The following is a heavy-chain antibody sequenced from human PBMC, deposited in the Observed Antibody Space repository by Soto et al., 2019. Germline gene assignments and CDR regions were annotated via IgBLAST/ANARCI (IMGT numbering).Heavy chain of an antibody. CDR1: GYTFTSYG. D-gene: IGHD3-22*01. CDR2: ISAYNGNT. Sequence: ASVKVSCKASGYTFTSYGTSWVRQAPGQGLEWMGWISAYNGNTNYAQKLQGRVTMTTDTSTSTAYMELRSLRSDDTAVYYCARDPLDYYDSSGFDYWGQGTLVTVSS. V-gene: IGHV1-18*04. J-gene: IGHJ4*02. CDR3: ARDPLDYYDSSGFDY.